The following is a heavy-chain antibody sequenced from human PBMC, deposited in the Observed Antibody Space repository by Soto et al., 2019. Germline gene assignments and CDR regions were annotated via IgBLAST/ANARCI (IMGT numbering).Heavy chain of an antibody. CDR1: GASVTTFS. CDR2: IYTDGST. J-gene: IGHJ3*01. CDR3: ARDQSGAADV. Sequence: QVQLQESGPGLVEPSETLSLTCIVSGASVTTFSWNWIRQSAGKGLEWIWRIYTDGSTSYIPSLNSRITLSLDTPKKQRSWNLKFVHAADTAVYFCARDQSGAADVWGQGTMVTVA. D-gene: IGHD7-27*01. V-gene: IGHV4-4*07.